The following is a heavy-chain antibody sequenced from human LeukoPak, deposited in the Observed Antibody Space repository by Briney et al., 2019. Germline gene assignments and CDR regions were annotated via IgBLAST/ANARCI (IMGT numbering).Heavy chain of an antibody. V-gene: IGHV3-53*05. CDR3: AKDIRRGENYGYDQFAY. CDR1: GFTVSSNY. CDR2: IYSGGST. J-gene: IGHJ4*02. Sequence: GGSLRLSCAASGFTVSSNYMRWVRQAPGKGLEWVSVIYSGGSTYYADSVKGRFTISRDNSKNTLYLQMNSLRAEDTALYSCAKDIRRGENYGYDQFAYGGQGTLVTVSS. D-gene: IGHD5-18*01.